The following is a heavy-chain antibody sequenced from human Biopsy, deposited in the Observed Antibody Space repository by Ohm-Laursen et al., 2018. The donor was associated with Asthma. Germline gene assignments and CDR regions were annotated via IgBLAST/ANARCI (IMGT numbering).Heavy chain of an antibody. CDR1: GFTFSDYD. CDR3: ARTFHFWSPYHAEHYQL. Sequence: RLSCSASGFTFSDYDMHWVRQAPGKGLEWVAVISYDGTNKDYADSVKGRFTFSRDNSQNTLSLEMNSLRAEDTAVYYCARTFHFWSPYHAEHYQLWGQGTLVTVSS. V-gene: IGHV3-30-3*01. J-gene: IGHJ1*01. CDR2: ISYDGTNK. D-gene: IGHD3-3*02.